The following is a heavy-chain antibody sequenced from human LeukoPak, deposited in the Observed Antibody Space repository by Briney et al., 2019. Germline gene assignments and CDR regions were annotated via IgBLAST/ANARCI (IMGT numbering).Heavy chain of an antibody. CDR3: ARDESYCSGGTCHTDFDY. CDR2: TYYRSKWYN. V-gene: IGHV6-1*01. J-gene: IGHJ4*02. Sequence: SQTLSLTCAISGDSVSSNSAAWNWIRQSPSRGLEWLGRTYYRSKWYNDYAASVKSRITINPDTSKNQFSLQLNSVTPEDTAVYYCARDESYCSGGTCHTDFDYWGQGTLVTVSS. CDR1: GDSVSSNSAA. D-gene: IGHD2-15*01.